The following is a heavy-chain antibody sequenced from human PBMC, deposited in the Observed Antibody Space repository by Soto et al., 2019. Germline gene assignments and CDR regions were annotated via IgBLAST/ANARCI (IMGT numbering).Heavy chain of an antibody. CDR2: IRDYNGNT. Sequence: QVQLVQSGAEVKKPGASVKVSCKASGYTFTSYGISWVRQSPGQGLEWMGWIRDYNGNTNYAQKRQGRVTMTTDTSTITAYMELRSLRYDDKAVYYCARVSSSSSYYYYNMDVWGKGTTVTVAS. V-gene: IGHV1-18*01. CDR1: GYTFTSYG. D-gene: IGHD6-6*01. CDR3: ARVSSSSSYYYYNMDV. J-gene: IGHJ6*03.